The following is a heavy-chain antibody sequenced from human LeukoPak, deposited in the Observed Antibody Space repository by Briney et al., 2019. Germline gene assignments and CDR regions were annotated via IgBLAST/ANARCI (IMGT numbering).Heavy chain of an antibody. D-gene: IGHD1-26*01. J-gene: IGHJ4*02. CDR3: ARDWRGSYFPDF. V-gene: IGHV1-2*02. Sequence: ASVKVSCKASGYTLTDYYMHWVRQAPGQGLEWMGWINPNSGDTNYARNFQGRVTMTRDTSISTAYMELSRLTSDDTAMYYCARDWRGSYFPDFWGQGTLVTVSS. CDR1: GYTLTDYY. CDR2: INPNSGDT.